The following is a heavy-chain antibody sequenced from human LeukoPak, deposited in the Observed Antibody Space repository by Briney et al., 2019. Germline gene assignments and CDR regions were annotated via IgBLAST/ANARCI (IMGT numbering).Heavy chain of an antibody. CDR1: GLTFSSYA. CDR3: ARDAVMDV. V-gene: IGHV3-30*04. J-gene: IGHJ6*02. CDR2: ISYDGSNK. Sequence: PGGSLRLSCAASGLTFSSYAMHWVRQAPGKGLEWVAVISYDGSNKYYADSVKGRFTISRDNSKNTLYLQMNSLRAEDTAVYYCARDAVMDVWGQGTTVTVSS.